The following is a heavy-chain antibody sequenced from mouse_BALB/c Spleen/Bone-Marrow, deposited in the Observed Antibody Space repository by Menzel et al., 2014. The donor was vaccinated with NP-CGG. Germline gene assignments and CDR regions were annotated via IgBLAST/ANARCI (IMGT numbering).Heavy chain of an antibody. D-gene: IGHD1-1*01. CDR1: GFNIKDTY. CDR2: IDPANGNT. V-gene: IGHV14-3*02. Sequence: VQLKDSGAELVEPGASVKLSCTASGFNIKDTYMHWVKQRPEQGLEWIGRIDPANGNTKYDPKFQGKATITADTSSNTAYLQLSSLTSEDTAVYYCASYYYGSSTFAYWGQGTLVTVSA. J-gene: IGHJ3*01. CDR3: ASYYYGSSTFAY.